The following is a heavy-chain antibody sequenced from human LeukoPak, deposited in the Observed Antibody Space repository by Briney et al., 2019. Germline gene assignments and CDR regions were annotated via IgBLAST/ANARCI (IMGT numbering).Heavy chain of an antibody. V-gene: IGHV3-33*01. CDR2: IWYDGSNE. CDR1: GFTFSTYG. D-gene: IGHD6-19*01. J-gene: IGHJ4*02. CDR3: ARWYTSGWAFDF. Sequence: PGRSLRLSCAASGFTFSTYGMHWVRQAPGKGLEWVAVIWYDGSNEYYADSVRGRFTISRDNFKNTLYLQMNSLRAEDTAVYYCARWYTSGWAFDFWGQGTLVTVSS.